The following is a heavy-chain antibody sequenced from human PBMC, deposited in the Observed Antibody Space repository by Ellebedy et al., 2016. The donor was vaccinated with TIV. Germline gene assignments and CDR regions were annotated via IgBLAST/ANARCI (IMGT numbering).Heavy chain of an antibody. CDR1: GFTFSSYS. CDR2: ISSSSGYR. V-gene: IGHV3-21*01. J-gene: IGHJ6*02. D-gene: IGHD4/OR15-4a*01. Sequence: RGSLRLSCAASGFTFSSYSMNWVRQAPGKGLEWVSSISSSSGYRYYADSVKGRFTISRDNAKNSLNLQMNSLKAEDTAVYYCARVYGDYRMDVWGQGTTVTVSS. CDR3: ARVYGDYRMDV.